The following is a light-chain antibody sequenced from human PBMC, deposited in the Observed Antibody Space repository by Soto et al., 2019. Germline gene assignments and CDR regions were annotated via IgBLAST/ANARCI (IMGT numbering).Light chain of an antibody. CDR1: SSNIGSNT. CDR3: AAWDDSLNGWV. V-gene: IGLV1-44*01. J-gene: IGLJ3*02. CDR2: SNN. Sequence: QSVLTQPPSASGTPAQRVTISCSGSSSNIGSNTVNWYQQLPGTAPKLLIYSNNQRPSGVPDRFSGSKSGTSASLAISGLQSEDEADYYCAAWDDSLNGWVFGGGTKVTVL.